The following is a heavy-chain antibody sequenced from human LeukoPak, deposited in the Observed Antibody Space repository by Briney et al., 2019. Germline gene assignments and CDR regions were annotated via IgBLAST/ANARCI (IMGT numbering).Heavy chain of an antibody. Sequence: GGSLRLSCEVSGITFNTYAMSWFRQAPGRGLNWVSGISGGGNTTYYTDSVKGRFAIYRDNSRNTLYLQMNSLRAEDTAVYFCAKGWATVPNDYWGLGTLVTVSS. CDR2: ISGGGNTT. CDR3: AKGWATVPNDY. V-gene: IGHV3-23*01. D-gene: IGHD4-17*01. J-gene: IGHJ4*02. CDR1: GITFNTYA.